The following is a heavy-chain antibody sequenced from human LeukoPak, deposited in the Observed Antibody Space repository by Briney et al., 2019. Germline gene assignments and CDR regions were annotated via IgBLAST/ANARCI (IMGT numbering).Heavy chain of an antibody. D-gene: IGHD3-9*01. CDR2: IYTSGST. Sequence: SQTLSLTCAVSGGSISSGSYYWSWIRQPAGKGLEWIGRIYTSGSTNYNPSLKSRVTISVDTSKNQFSLKLSSVTAADTAVYYCARGYYDILTRQNWFDPWGQGTLVTVSS. V-gene: IGHV4-61*02. CDR3: ARGYYDILTRQNWFDP. J-gene: IGHJ5*02. CDR1: GGSISSGSYY.